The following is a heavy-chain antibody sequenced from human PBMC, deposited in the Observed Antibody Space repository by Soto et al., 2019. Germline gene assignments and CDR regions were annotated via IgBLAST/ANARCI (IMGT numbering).Heavy chain of an antibody. CDR1: GGTFSSYA. V-gene: IGHV1-69*13. CDR2: IIPIFGTA. CDR3: ASERVLRHFDWHFDY. J-gene: IGHJ4*02. D-gene: IGHD3-9*01. Sequence: GASVKVSCKASGGTFSSYAISWVRQAPGQGLGWMGGIIPIFGTANYAQKFQGRITITADESTSTAYMELSSLRSEDTAVYYCASERVLRHFDWHFDYWGQGTLVTVSS.